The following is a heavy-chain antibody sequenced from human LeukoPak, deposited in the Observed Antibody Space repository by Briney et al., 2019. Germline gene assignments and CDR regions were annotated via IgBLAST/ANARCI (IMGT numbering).Heavy chain of an antibody. CDR3: ATDLSYDSSGYQYYFDY. D-gene: IGHD3-22*01. CDR1: GYTLTELS. CDR2: FEPEDGET. J-gene: IGHJ4*02. V-gene: IGHV1-24*01. Sequence: ASVKVSCKVSGYTLTELSMHWVRQAPGKGLEWMGGFEPEDGETIYAQKFQGRLTMTEGTSADTAYMELSSLRSEDTAVYYCATDLSYDSSGYQYYFDYWGQGTLVTVSS.